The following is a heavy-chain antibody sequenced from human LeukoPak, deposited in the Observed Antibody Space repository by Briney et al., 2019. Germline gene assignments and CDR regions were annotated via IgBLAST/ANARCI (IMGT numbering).Heavy chain of an antibody. J-gene: IGHJ4*02. CDR2: IKQDGSEK. D-gene: IGHD3-22*01. V-gene: IGHV3-7*01. Sequence: GGSLRLSCAASGFTFSNYGMSWVRQAPGKGLEWVANIKQDGSEKYYVDSVKGRFTISRDNAKNSLYLQMNSLRAEDTAVYYCARGPYYDSSGYYYSDYWGQGTLVTVSS. CDR3: ARGPYYDSSGYYYSDY. CDR1: GFTFSNYG.